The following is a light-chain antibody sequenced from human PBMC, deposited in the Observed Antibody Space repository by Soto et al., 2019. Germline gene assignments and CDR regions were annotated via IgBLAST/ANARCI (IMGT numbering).Light chain of an antibody. CDR1: SSDVGGYNY. CDR2: EVS. CDR3: SSYTSSSPRVV. J-gene: IGLJ2*01. Sequence: QSALTQPASVSGSPGQSITISCTGTSSDVGGYNYVSWYQQHPGKAPKLMIYEVSNRPSGVSNRFSGSKSGNTASLTISGLQAEDEADYYCSSYTSSSPRVVFGGGTKLTVL. V-gene: IGLV2-14*01.